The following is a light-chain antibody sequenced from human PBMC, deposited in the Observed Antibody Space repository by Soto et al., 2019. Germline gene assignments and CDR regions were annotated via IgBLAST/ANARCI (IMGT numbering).Light chain of an antibody. V-gene: IGLV1-44*01. CDR1: NSNIGSNT. Sequence: QLVLTQPPSASATPGQRVTISCSGRNSNIGSNTVSWYHQVPGTAPKVVIYSSDQRPSGVPDRLSASKSGTSASLAISGLQSADEGDYYCVAWDDRLNGWVFGGGTKLTVL. CDR3: VAWDDRLNGWV. CDR2: SSD. J-gene: IGLJ3*02.